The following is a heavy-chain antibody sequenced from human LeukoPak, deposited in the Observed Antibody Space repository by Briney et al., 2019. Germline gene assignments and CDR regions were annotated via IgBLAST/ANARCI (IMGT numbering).Heavy chain of an antibody. V-gene: IGHV3-30*04. Sequence: GRSLRLSCAASGFTFSSYAMHWVRQAPGKGLEWVAIISYDGSNKYYADSVKGRFTISRDNSKNTLYLQMNSLRAEDTAVYYCARDFTDYGDYGAFDYWGQGTLVTVSS. CDR2: ISYDGSNK. CDR3: ARDFTDYGDYGAFDY. D-gene: IGHD4-17*01. CDR1: GFTFSSYA. J-gene: IGHJ4*02.